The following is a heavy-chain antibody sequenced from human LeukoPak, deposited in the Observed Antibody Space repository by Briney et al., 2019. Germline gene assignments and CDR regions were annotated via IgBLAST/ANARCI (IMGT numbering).Heavy chain of an antibody. V-gene: IGHV1-3*01. Sequence: ASVKVSCKASGYTFTSYAMHWVRQAPGQRLEWMGWINAGNGNTKYSQKFQGRVTITRDTSASTAYMELSSLRSEDTAVYYCARGSAAGTGVFYYYYGMDVWGQGTTVTVSS. CDR3: ARGSAAGTGVFYYYYGMDV. J-gene: IGHJ6*02. CDR2: INAGNGNT. D-gene: IGHD6-25*01. CDR1: GYTFTSYA.